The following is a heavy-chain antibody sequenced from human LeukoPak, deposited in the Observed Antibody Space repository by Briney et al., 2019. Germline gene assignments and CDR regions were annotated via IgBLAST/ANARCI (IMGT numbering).Heavy chain of an antibody. CDR2: FYHSGST. CDR1: GGSICSGGYL. J-gene: IGHJ4*02. D-gene: IGHD1-7*01. Sequence: SETLSLTCTVSGGSICSGGYLCSWIWQPRGKGVGWIGYFYHSGSTYYNLSLKSRVSISVDRSKNQFSLKLSSVTVADTAVYYCARRYNWNYEDYWGQGTLVTVSS. V-gene: IGHV4-30-2*01. CDR3: ARRYNWNYEDY.